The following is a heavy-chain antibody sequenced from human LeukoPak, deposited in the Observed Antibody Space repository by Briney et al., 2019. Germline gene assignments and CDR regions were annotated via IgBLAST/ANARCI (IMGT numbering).Heavy chain of an antibody. D-gene: IGHD2-21*02. CDR3: ARGVINGGGDCYFDY. CDR1: GGTFSSYA. V-gene: IGHV1-69*13. Sequence: ASVKVSCTASGGTFSSYAISWVRQAPGQGLEWMGGIIPIFGTANYAQKFQGRVTITADESTSTAYMELSSLRSEDTAVYYCARGVINGGGDCYFDYWGQGTLVTVSS. CDR2: IIPIFGTA. J-gene: IGHJ4*02.